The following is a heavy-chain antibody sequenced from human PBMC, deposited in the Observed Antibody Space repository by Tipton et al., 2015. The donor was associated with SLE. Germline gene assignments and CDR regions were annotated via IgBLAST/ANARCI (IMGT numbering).Heavy chain of an antibody. Sequence: GSLRLSCAASGFTFSRFWMTWVRQAPGKGLEWVANIKKDASEENYVDSVKGRFTISRDNDNNLVYLQMNSLRAEDTAVYYCASIMTTKIRSDVWGQGTTVTVSS. CDR3: ASIMTTKIRSDV. CDR1: GFTFSRFW. CDR2: IKKDASEE. J-gene: IGHJ6*02. D-gene: IGHD3-16*01. V-gene: IGHV3-7*01.